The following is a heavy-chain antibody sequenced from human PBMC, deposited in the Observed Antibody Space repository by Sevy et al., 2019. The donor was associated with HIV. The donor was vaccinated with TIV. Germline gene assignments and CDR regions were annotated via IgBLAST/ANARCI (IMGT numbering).Heavy chain of an antibody. Sequence: GGSLRLSCAASGFTFSDYYMSWIRQAPGKGLEWVSYISSSGSTIYYADSVKGRFTISRENAKNSLYLQMNSLRAEDTAVHYCARGGIAAADPTYYYYYGMDVWGQGTTVTVSS. D-gene: IGHD6-13*01. CDR3: ARGGIAAADPTYYYYYGMDV. V-gene: IGHV3-11*01. CDR1: GFTFSDYY. CDR2: ISSSGSTI. J-gene: IGHJ6*02.